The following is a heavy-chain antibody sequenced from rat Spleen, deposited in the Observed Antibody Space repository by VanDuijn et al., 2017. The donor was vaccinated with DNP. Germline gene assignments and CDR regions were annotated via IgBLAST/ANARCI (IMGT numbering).Heavy chain of an antibody. J-gene: IGHJ2*01. CDR2: IGSSGSYI. V-gene: IGHV5-34*01. CDR3: ASRGGTYYFDN. D-gene: IGHD1-11*01. Sequence: EVQLVESGGGLVQPGRSLKLSCAASGFTFSDYYMTWVRQAPGKGLEWVASIGSSGSYIYYGDTMKGRFTISRENAKNTLYLEMTNLRSEDTALYYCASRGGTYYFDNWGQGVMVTVSS. CDR1: GFTFSDYY.